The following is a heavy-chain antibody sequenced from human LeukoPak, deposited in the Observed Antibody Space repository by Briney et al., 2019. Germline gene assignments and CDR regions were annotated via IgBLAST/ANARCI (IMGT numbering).Heavy chain of an antibody. CDR1: GFTFSNYW. J-gene: IGHJ4*02. V-gene: IGHV3-74*01. Sequence: GGPLRLSCAASGFTFSNYWLHWVRQAPGKGLVWVSRINTDGSSTSYADSVKGRFTISRDNAKSTLYLQMSSLRAEDTAVYYCARDLSGSHSWGQGTLVTVSS. CDR3: ARDLSGSHS. CDR2: INTDGSST. D-gene: IGHD1-26*01.